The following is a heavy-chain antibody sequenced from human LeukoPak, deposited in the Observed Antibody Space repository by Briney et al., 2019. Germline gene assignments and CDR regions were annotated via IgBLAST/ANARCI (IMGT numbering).Heavy chain of an antibody. D-gene: IGHD3-10*01. J-gene: IGHJ4*02. CDR2: ISAYSGNT. Sequence: ASVKVSCKTSNYIFTSYGITWVRQAPGQGLEWMGWISAYSGNTDYAQKVQGRVTMTTDTSTSTAYMELRSLRSDDTAVYYCARLTYDSGVDYWGQGTLVTVSS. V-gene: IGHV1-18*01. CDR1: NYIFTSYG. CDR3: ARLTYDSGVDY.